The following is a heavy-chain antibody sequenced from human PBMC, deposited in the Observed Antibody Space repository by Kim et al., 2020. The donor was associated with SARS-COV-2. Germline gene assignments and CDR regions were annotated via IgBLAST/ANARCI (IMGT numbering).Heavy chain of an antibody. CDR3: VRDSLTHECNGVDF. CDR2: ISQDASEK. J-gene: IGHJ6*02. Sequence: GGSLRLSCAASGFTFSGYWMSWVRQAPGKGLEWVSRISQDASEKYYVDSVKGRFTISRDNAQNSVYLQMSSLRAEDTAVYYCVRDSLTHECNGVDFWGQGTPVTISS. V-gene: IGHV3-7*03. D-gene: IGHD3-3*01. CDR1: GFTFSGYW.